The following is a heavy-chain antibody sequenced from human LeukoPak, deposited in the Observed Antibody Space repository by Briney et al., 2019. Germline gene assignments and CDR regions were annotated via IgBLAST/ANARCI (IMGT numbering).Heavy chain of an antibody. Sequence: GGSLRLSCAASGFTFSSYWLSWVRQAPGKGLEWVANIDLHGNEKYYVDSVKGRFTISRDNSKSSLSLQMNSLRTEDTALYYCAKGPGAAVAKRYIQHWGQGTLVIVSS. CDR3: AKGPGAAVAKRYIQH. D-gene: IGHD6-19*01. CDR2: IDLHGNEK. J-gene: IGHJ1*01. V-gene: IGHV3-7*03. CDR1: GFTFSSYW.